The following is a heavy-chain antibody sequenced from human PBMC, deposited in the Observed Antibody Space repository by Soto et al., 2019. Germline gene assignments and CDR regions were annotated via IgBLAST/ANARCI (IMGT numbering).Heavy chain of an antibody. Sequence: PGGSLRLACAASGSGFTFSDNWMTWVRQAPGKGLEWVANIKFDGSDTSYVDSVKGRFTVSRGNAENSLFLQMNSLRAEDTGVYYCARVSSPHYYSWSLALDALAIWGQGTMVTVSS. D-gene: IGHD3-10*01. CDR3: ARVSSPHYYSWSLALDALAI. V-gene: IGHV3-7*01. CDR2: IKFDGSDT. J-gene: IGHJ3*02. CDR1: GSGFTFSDNW.